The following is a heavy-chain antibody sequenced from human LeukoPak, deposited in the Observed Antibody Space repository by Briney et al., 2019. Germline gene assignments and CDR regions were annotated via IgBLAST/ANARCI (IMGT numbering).Heavy chain of an antibody. V-gene: IGHV3-23*01. Sequence: GGSLSLSCAASGFTFRSYAMSWLRQAPGKGLEWVSAISGSGASTYYADSVKGRFTISRDNSKNTLYLQMNSLRAEDTAVYYCAKDYVRFGDYYFDYWGQGTLVTVSS. J-gene: IGHJ4*02. CDR3: AKDYVRFGDYYFDY. CDR2: ISGSGAST. D-gene: IGHD3-10*01. CDR1: GFTFRSYA.